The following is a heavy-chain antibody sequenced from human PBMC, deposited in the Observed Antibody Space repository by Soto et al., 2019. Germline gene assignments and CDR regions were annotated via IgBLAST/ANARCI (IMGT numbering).Heavy chain of an antibody. CDR1: GDTFSSYA. Sequence: SVKVSCKASGDTFSSYAISWVRQAPGQGLEWMGGIIPIIGTANYAQKFQGRVTITADKSTSTAYMELSSLRSEDTAVYYCAGFDRPAAEYYYYYGMDVWGQGTTVTVSS. D-gene: IGHD2-2*01. CDR2: IIPIIGTA. V-gene: IGHV1-69*06. J-gene: IGHJ6*02. CDR3: AGFDRPAAEYYYYYGMDV.